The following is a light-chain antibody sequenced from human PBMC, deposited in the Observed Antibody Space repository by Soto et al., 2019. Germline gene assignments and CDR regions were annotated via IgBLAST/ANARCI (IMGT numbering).Light chain of an antibody. J-gene: IGKJ5*01. V-gene: IGKV1-8*01. CDR3: QQYYSYPPT. CDR1: QCISSY. Sequence: AIRMTQSPSSFSASTGDRVTITCRASQCISSYLAWYQQKPGKAPKLLIYAASTLQSGVPSRFSGSGSGTDFTLTISCLQSEDFATYYCQQYYSYPPTLGQGTRLEN. CDR2: AAS.